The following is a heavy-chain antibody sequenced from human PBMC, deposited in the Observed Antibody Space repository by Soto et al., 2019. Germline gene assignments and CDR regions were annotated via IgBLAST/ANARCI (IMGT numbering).Heavy chain of an antibody. CDR2: ISYDGSNK. Sequence: QVQLVESGGGVVQPGRSLRLSCAASGFTFSSYAMHGVRQAPGKGPEGVAVISYDGSNKYYADSVKGRFTISRDNSKNTLYLQMNSLRAEDTAVYYCARELLYGGSPPRVEYYYYGMDVWGQGPTVTVSS. CDR3: ARELLYGGSPPRVEYYYYGMDV. D-gene: IGHD2-15*01. V-gene: IGHV3-30-3*01. CDR1: GFTFSSYA. J-gene: IGHJ6*02.